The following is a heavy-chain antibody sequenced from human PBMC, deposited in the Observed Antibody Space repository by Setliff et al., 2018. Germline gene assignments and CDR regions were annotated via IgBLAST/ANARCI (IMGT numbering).Heavy chain of an antibody. CDR2: VSWNSGTS. CDR3: AKEYYSDSSGYYRGPAAFDI. V-gene: IGHV3-9*03. D-gene: IGHD3-22*01. J-gene: IGHJ3*02. CDR1: GFTFDDYA. Sequence: LRLSCAASGFTFDDYAMHWVRQAPGKGLEWVSGVSWNSGTSAYADSVKGRFTISRDNAKNSLYSQMNSLRVEDMALYYCAKEYYSDSSGYYRGPAAFDIRGQGTVVTVSS.